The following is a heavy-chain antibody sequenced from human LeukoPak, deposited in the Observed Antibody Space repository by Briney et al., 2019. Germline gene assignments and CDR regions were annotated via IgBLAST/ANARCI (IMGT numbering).Heavy chain of an antibody. CDR2: IYSGGST. V-gene: IGHV3-53*01. CDR1: GFTVRNNY. CDR3: AKLSGIRGTHLVISD. Sequence: PGGSLRLSCAASGFTVRNNYMSWVRQAPGKGLEWVSLIYSGGSTYYADSVKGRFTISRDNSKNTLYLLMNSLRAEDTAVYFCAKLSGIRGTHLVISDWGQGTLVTVSS. J-gene: IGHJ4*02. D-gene: IGHD3-9*01.